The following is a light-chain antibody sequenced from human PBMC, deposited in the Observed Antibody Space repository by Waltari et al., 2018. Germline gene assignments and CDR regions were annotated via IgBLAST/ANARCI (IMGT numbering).Light chain of an antibody. CDR3: QQYGSSPT. Sequence: ELVLTQSPGTVSLSPGERATHSCRASQRVTNNYLAWYQQTPGLPPRLLMYGASTRASGIPDRFSGSGSVTDFTLTISRLEPEDFAVYYCQQYGSSPTFGQGTRLEIK. J-gene: IGKJ5*01. V-gene: IGKV3-20*01. CDR1: QRVTNNY. CDR2: GAS.